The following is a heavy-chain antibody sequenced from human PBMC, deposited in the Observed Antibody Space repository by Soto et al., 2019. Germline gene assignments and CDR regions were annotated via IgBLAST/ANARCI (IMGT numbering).Heavy chain of an antibody. CDR1: GFSIEDYA. V-gene: IGHV3-9*01. D-gene: IGHD2-2*01. CDR2: ISWDSNSI. Sequence: PGGCLRLSCAASGFSIEDYAMHGFRQAPGKGLEWVSGISWDSNSIGYADSVKGRFTISRDNAKNSLYLQMNSLRTEDTAFYYCARDIEGNQLLYDALDIWGQGTMGTVS. CDR3: ARDIEGNQLLYDALDI. J-gene: IGHJ3*02.